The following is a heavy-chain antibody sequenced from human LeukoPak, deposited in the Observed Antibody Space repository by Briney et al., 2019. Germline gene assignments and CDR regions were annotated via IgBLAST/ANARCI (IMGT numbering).Heavy chain of an antibody. V-gene: IGHV4-59*01. D-gene: IGHD5-18*01. J-gene: IGHJ4*02. CDR1: GGSISSYY. Sequence: SQTLSLTCTVSGGSISSYYWSWIRQPPGTGLEWIGYIYYSGSTNYNPSLKSRVTISVDTSKNQFSLKLSSVTAADTAVYYCARGGYSYGLSSDYWGQGTLVTVSS. CDR2: IYYSGST. CDR3: ARGGYSYGLSSDY.